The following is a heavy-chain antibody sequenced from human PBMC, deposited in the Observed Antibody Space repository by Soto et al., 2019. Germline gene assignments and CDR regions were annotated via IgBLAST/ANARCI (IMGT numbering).Heavy chain of an antibody. V-gene: IGHV1-18*01. J-gene: IGHJ5*02. D-gene: IGHD6-13*01. CDR2: ISAYNGNT. CDR1: GYTFTSYG. CDR3: ARRKQRQAGGTHRNSSSWLSNWFDP. Sequence: GASVKVSCKASGYTFTSYGISWVRQAPGQGLEWMGWISAYNGNTNYAQKLQGRVTMTTDTSTSTAYMELRSLRSDDTAVYYCARRKQRQAGGTHRNSSSWLSNWFDPWGQGTLVTVSS.